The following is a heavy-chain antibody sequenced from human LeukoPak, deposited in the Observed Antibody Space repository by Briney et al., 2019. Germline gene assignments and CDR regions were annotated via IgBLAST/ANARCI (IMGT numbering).Heavy chain of an antibody. CDR2: IYYSGNT. D-gene: IGHD1-26*01. V-gene: IGHV4-59*08. CDR1: GGSISSYY. J-gene: IGHJ4*02. Sequence: PSETLSLTCTVSGGSISSYYWSWIRQPPGKGLEWIGYIYYSGNTNYNPFLKSRVTISIDTSKNQFSLKLSSVTAADTAVYYCARVGDGLFDYWGQGTLVTVSS. CDR3: ARVGDGLFDY.